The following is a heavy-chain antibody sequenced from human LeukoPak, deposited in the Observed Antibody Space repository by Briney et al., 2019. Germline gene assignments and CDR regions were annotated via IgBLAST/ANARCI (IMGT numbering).Heavy chain of an antibody. CDR1: GYSFTSYW. CDR2: IYPGDSDT. D-gene: IGHD3-3*01. V-gene: IGHV5-51*01. Sequence: GESLKISCKGSGYSFTSYWIGWVRQMPGKGLEWMGIIYPGDSDTRYSPSFQGQVTISADKSISTAYLQWSSLKASDTAMYYCARLPYYDFWSGSYYYMDVWGKGTTVTVSS. CDR3: ARLPYYDFWSGSYYYMDV. J-gene: IGHJ6*03.